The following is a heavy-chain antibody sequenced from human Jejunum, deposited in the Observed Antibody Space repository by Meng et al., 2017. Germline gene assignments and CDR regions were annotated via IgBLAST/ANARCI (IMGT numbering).Heavy chain of an antibody. CDR2: IYDDGIK. CDR1: GFTVNNNH. CDR3: ARGGEVQWVRQYFDS. V-gene: IGHV3-66*01. J-gene: IGHJ4*02. Sequence: GESLKISCEVSGFTVNNNHMSWVRQAPGKGLEWVSIIYDDGIKYHADSVKGRFSISRDNSKNMLYLQMDSLRTDDMAVYYCARGGEVQWVRQYFDSWGQGTLVTVSS. D-gene: IGHD5-12*01.